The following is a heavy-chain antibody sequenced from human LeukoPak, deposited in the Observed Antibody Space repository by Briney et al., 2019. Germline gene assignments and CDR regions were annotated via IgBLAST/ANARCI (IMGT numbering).Heavy chain of an antibody. V-gene: IGHV3-53*01. CDR2: LYSDGNT. CDR3: ARGVEPLAANTLAY. D-gene: IGHD1-14*01. J-gene: IGHJ4*01. CDR1: GFTVITND. Sequence: QTGGSLRLSCAASGFTVITNDMTWVRQAPGKGLEWVSVLYSDGNTKYADSVQGRFTISRDNSKNTLYLEMNSLSPDDTAVYYCARGVEPLAANTLAYWGHGTLVTVFS.